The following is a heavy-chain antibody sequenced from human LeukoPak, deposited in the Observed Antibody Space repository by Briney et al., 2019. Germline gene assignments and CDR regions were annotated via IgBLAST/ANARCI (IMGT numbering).Heavy chain of an antibody. CDR3: ARVRRCYDSSGYSPYFDY. CDR2: TRNKANSYTT. D-gene: IGHD3-22*01. Sequence: GGSLRLSCAASGFTFSDHYMDWVRQAPGKGLEWVGRTRNKANSYTTEYAASVKGRFTISRDDSKNSLYLQMNSLKTEDTAVYYCARVRRCYDSSGYSPYFDYWGQGTLVTVSS. CDR1: GFTFSDHY. V-gene: IGHV3-72*01. J-gene: IGHJ4*02.